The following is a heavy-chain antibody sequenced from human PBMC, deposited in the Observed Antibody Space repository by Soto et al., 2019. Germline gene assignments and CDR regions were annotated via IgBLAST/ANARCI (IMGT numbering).Heavy chain of an antibody. J-gene: IGHJ4*02. CDR2: IYSGGST. CDR3: ARGYYDFWSGYEPY. Sequence: GGSLRLSCAASGFTVSSNYMSWVRQAPGKGLEWVSVIYSGGSTYYADSVKGRFTISRDNSKNTLYLQMNSLRSEDTAVYYCARGYYDFWSGYEPYWGQGTLVTVSS. D-gene: IGHD3-3*01. V-gene: IGHV3-53*05. CDR1: GFTVSSNY.